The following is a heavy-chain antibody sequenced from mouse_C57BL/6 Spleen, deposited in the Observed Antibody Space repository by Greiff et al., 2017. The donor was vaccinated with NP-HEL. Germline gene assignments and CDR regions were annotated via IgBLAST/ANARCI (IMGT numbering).Heavy chain of an antibody. CDR1: GFTFSDYY. CDR2: ISNGGGSN. CDR3: ARITTVVAKTLYWYFDV. V-gene: IGHV5-12*01. J-gene: IGHJ1*03. D-gene: IGHD1-1*01. Sequence: EVNLVESGGGLVQPGGSLKLSCAASGFTFSDYYMYWVRQTPEKRLEWVAYISNGGGSNYYPDTVKGRFTISRDNAKNTLYLQMSRLKSEDTAMYYCARITTVVAKTLYWYFDVWGTGTTVTVSS.